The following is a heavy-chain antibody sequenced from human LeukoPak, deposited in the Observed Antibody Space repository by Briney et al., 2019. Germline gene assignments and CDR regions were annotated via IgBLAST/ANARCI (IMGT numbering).Heavy chain of an antibody. CDR2: MNPNSGNT. CDR1: GYTFTSYD. Sequence: GASVEVSCKASGYTFTSYDINWVRQATGQGLEWMGWMNPNSGNTGYAQKFQGRVTMTRNTSISTAYMELSSLRSEDTAVYYCATPRLIATALDGYDFWGQGTMVTVSS. D-gene: IGHD6-13*01. J-gene: IGHJ3*01. V-gene: IGHV1-8*01. CDR3: ATPRLIATALDGYDF.